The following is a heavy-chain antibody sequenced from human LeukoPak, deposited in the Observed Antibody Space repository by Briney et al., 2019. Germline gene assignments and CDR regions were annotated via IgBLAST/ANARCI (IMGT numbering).Heavy chain of an antibody. CDR1: GFTFRSYW. V-gene: IGHV3-74*01. Sequence: GGSLRLSCAASGFTFRSYWMHWVRQAPGKGLVWVSRINSDGSRKTYADSVKGRFTISRDNAKNTLYLQMNSLRAEDTAVYYCAREMATTYDYDYWGQGTLVTVSS. J-gene: IGHJ4*02. D-gene: IGHD5-24*01. CDR2: INSDGSRK. CDR3: AREMATTYDYDY.